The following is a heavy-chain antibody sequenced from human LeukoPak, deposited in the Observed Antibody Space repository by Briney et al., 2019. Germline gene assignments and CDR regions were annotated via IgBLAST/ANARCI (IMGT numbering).Heavy chain of an antibody. CDR3: ARGGKAQDY. V-gene: IGHV3-20*04. CDR1: GFTFDDYG. D-gene: IGHD4-23*01. J-gene: IGHJ4*02. Sequence: GGSLRLSCAASGFTFDDYGMSWVRQAPGKGLEWVSGINWNGGSTGYADSVRGRFTISRDTAQNSLYLQMNSQRAEDTALYYCARGGKAQDYWGQGTLVTVSS. CDR2: INWNGGST.